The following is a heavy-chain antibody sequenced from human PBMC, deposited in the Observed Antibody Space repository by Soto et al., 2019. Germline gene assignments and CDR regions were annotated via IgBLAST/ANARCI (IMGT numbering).Heavy chain of an antibody. CDR1: GFTFSSYG. CDR2: ISYDGSNK. D-gene: IGHD3-22*01. CDR3: AKDLLAYYGSSGPFDY. J-gene: IGHJ4*02. V-gene: IGHV3-30*18. Sequence: GGSLRLSCAASGFTFSSYGMHWVRQAPGKGLEWVAVISYDGSNKYYADSVKGRFTISRDNSKNTLYLQMNSLRAEDTAVYYCAKDLLAYYGSSGPFDYWGQGTLVTVSS.